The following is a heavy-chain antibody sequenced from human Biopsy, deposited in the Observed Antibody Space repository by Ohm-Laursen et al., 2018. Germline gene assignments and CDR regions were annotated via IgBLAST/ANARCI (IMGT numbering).Heavy chain of an antibody. CDR1: GYTFTGHY. CDR3: ARASMIRGVMDVDY. CDR2: INPNGGDT. V-gene: IGHV1-2*02. Sequence: GSSVKVSCNASGYTFTGHYMHWVRQAPGQGLEWMGWINPNGGDTNYAQKFQGRVTMTTDTSVSTAYMELSRLTFDDTAVYYCARASMIRGVMDVDYWGQGTLVIVSS. J-gene: IGHJ4*02. D-gene: IGHD3-10*01.